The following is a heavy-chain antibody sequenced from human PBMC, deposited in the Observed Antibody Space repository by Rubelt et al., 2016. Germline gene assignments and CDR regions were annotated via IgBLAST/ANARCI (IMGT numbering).Heavy chain of an antibody. CDR1: GFTFSSNW. J-gene: IGHJ6*02. D-gene: IGHD3-3*01. V-gene: IGHV3-23*04. Sequence: EVQLVESGGGLVQPGGSLRLSCAASGFTFSSNWMSWVRQAPGKGLEWVSAISGTGSSTYYPDSVKGRFTISRDNSKTTLYLQMNSLRAEDTALYYCAKGELRSNYNYYAMDVWGQGTTVTVS. CDR2: ISGTGSST. CDR3: AKGELRSNYNYYAMDV.